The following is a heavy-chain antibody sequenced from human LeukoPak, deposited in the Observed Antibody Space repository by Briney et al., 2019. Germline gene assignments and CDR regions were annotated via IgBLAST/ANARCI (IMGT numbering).Heavy chain of an antibody. D-gene: IGHD2-15*01. J-gene: IGHJ6*02. Sequence: SETLSLTCTVSGGSISSYYWSWIRQPPGKGLEWIGYIYYSGSTNYNPSLKSRVTISVDTSKNQFSLKLSSVTAADTAVYYCARSDCSGGSCYSYYYYGMDVWGQGTTVTVSS. CDR1: GGSISSYY. V-gene: IGHV4-59*01. CDR2: IYYSGST. CDR3: ARSDCSGGSCYSYYYYGMDV.